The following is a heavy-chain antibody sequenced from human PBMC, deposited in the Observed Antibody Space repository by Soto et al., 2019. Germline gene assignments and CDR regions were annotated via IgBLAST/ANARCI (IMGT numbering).Heavy chain of an antibody. V-gene: IGHV3-30*03. Sequence: QVQLVESGGGVVQPGRSLRLSCAASGFTFSSYGMHWVRQAPGKGLEWVAVISYDGSNKYYADSVKGRFTISRDNSKNTLYLQMNSLRAEDTAVYYCVAGVVIISLDYWGQGTLVTVSS. CDR2: ISYDGSNK. D-gene: IGHD3-3*01. J-gene: IGHJ4*02. CDR3: VAGVVIISLDY. CDR1: GFTFSSYG.